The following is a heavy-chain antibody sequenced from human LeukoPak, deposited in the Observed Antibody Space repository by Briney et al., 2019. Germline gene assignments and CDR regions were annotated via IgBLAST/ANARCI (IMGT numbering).Heavy chain of an antibody. CDR2: INHSGST. D-gene: IGHD3-10*01. Sequence: SETLSLTCTVSGGSISSGSYYWSWIRQPPGKGLEWIGEINHSGSTNYNPSLKSRVTISVDTSKNQFSLKLSSVTAADTAVYYCARHVSGVTMVRGVIDHMDVWGKGTTVTISS. J-gene: IGHJ6*03. V-gene: IGHV4-39*01. CDR1: GGSISSGSYY. CDR3: ARHVSGVTMVRGVIDHMDV.